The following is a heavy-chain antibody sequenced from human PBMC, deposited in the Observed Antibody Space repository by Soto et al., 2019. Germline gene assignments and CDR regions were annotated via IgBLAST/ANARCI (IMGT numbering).Heavy chain of an antibody. Sequence: QVQLQESGPGLVKPSGTLSLTCDVSGGSISSSNWWSWVRQPPGKGLEWIGEIYHSGSTNFNPSLKRRVTISVDKAKNQIARKGSSGTAADTAVYYCARDLETSGWPDYWGQGILVTVSS. CDR2: IYHSGST. D-gene: IGHD6-19*01. V-gene: IGHV4-4*02. J-gene: IGHJ4*02. CDR3: ARDLETSGWPDY. CDR1: GGSISSSNW.